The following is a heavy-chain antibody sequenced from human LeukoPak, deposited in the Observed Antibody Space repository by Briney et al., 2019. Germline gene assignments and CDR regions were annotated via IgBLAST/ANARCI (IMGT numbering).Heavy chain of an antibody. CDR2: IYYSGST. D-gene: IGHD2-15*01. V-gene: IGHV4-31*03. CDR1: GGSISSGGYY. J-gene: IGHJ4*02. CDR3: ARVGGYCSGGSCYCPFES. Sequence: SETLSVTCTVSGGSISSGGYYCSWIRQHPGKGLEWIGYIYYSGSTYYNPSLKSRVTISVDTSKNQFSLKLSSVTAADTAVYYCARVGGYCSGGSCYCPFESWGQGTLVTVAS.